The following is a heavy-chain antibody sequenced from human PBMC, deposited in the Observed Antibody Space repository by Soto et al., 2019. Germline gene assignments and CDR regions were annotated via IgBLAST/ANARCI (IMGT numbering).Heavy chain of an antibody. CDR1: GGTFSSYA. CDR3: ARGYSSTHTVYYYGMDV. J-gene: IGHJ6*02. Sequence: QVQLVQSGAEVKKPGSSVKVSCKASGGTFSSYAISWVRQAPGQGLEWMGGIIPIFGTANYAQKFQGRVTITAEESTNTAYMELSSLRSEDTAVYYCARGYSSTHTVYYYGMDVWGQGTTVTVSS. CDR2: IIPIFGTA. V-gene: IGHV1-69*12. D-gene: IGHD6-13*01.